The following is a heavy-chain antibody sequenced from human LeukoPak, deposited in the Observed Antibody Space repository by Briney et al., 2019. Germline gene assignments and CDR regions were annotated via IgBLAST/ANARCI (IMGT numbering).Heavy chain of an antibody. CDR2: INTDGTVT. Sequence: PGGSLRLSCAASGFTFSKYWMLWVRQAPGKGLESVSRINTDGTVTTYADSVKGRFTISRDNSQNMLYLQMNSLRAEDTAVYYCARGGTRSELYFDYWGQGTLATVSS. CDR3: ARGGTRSELYFDY. CDR1: GFTFSKYW. D-gene: IGHD3-10*01. J-gene: IGHJ4*02. V-gene: IGHV3-74*01.